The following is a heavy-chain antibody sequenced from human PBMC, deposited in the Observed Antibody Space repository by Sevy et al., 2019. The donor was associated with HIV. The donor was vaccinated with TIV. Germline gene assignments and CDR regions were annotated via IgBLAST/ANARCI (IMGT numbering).Heavy chain of an antibody. CDR1: GFTFSSYA. D-gene: IGHD5-12*01. V-gene: IGHV3-30-3*01. CDR2: ISYDGSNK. Sequence: GGSLRLSCAASGFTFSSYAMQWVRQAPGKGLEWVAVISYDGSNKYYADSVKGRFTISRDNSKNTLYLQMNSLRAEDTAVYYCARGGAPGLATPSPFDYWGQGTLVTVSS. J-gene: IGHJ4*02. CDR3: ARGGAPGLATPSPFDY.